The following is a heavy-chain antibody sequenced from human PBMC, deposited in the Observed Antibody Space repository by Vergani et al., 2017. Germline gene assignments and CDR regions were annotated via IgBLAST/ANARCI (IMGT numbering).Heavy chain of an antibody. Sequence: QVQLPQWGAGLLKPSETLSLTCAVYGGSFSGYYWSWIRQPPGKGLEWIGSIYYSGSTYYNPSLKSRVTISVDTSKNQFSLKLSSVTAADTAVYYCARAEVIWFGLPGDWGQGTLVTVSS. J-gene: IGHJ4*02. CDR1: GGSFSGYY. D-gene: IGHD3-10*01. V-gene: IGHV4-34*01. CDR3: ARAEVIWFGLPGD. CDR2: IYYSGST.